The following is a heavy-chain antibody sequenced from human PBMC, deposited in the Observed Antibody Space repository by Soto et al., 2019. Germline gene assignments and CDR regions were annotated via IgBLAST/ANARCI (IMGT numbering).Heavy chain of an antibody. Sequence: GGSLRLSCAASGFTFSSYGMHWVRQAPGKGLEWVAVISYDGSNKYYADSVKGRFTISRDNSKNTLYLQMNSLRAEDTAVYYCAKGGPYQLLPGFDYWGQGTLVTVSS. CDR1: GFTFSSYG. CDR3: AKGGPYQLLPGFDY. CDR2: ISYDGSNK. D-gene: IGHD2-2*01. V-gene: IGHV3-30*18. J-gene: IGHJ4*02.